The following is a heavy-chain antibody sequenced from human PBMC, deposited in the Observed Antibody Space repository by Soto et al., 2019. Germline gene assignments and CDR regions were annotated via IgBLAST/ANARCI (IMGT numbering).Heavy chain of an antibody. CDR3: ASLGQVAARLRSNYYSYYGMDV. D-gene: IGHD6-6*01. J-gene: IGHJ6*02. Sequence: SVKVSCNASAGTFISYAISWVRQAPGQGLEWMGGIIPIFGTANYAQKFQGRVTITADESTSTAYMKLSSLKSEDTAVYYCASLGQVAARLRSNYYSYYGMDVWGQGTTVTVSS. CDR2: IIPIFGTA. CDR1: AGTFISYA. V-gene: IGHV1-69*13.